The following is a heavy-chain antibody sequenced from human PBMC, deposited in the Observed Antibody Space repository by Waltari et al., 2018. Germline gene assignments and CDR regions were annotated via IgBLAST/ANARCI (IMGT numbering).Heavy chain of an antibody. CDR2: ISGSGDST. D-gene: IGHD3-10*01. CDR3: AILLGRGY. J-gene: IGHJ4*02. Sequence: EVQLLESGGGLVQPGGSLRLSCAASGFTFRTYAMGWVRQAPGKGLGWVSSISGSGDSTYYADSVKGRFTISRDNSKNTLYLQMNSLRAEDTAVYYCAILLGRGYWGQGTLVTVSS. CDR1: GFTFRTYA. V-gene: IGHV3-23*01.